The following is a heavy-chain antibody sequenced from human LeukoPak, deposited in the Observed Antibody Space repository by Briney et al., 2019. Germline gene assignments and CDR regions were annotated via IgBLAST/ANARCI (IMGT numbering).Heavy chain of an antibody. Sequence: APVKVSCKASGGTFSSYAISWVRQAPGQGLEWMGGIIPIFGTANYAQKFQGRVTITTDESTSTAYMELSSLRSEDTAVYYCASDLSPGAYFDYWGQGTLVTVSS. J-gene: IGHJ4*02. V-gene: IGHV1-69*05. CDR1: GGTFSSYA. CDR3: ASDLSPGAYFDY. CDR2: IIPIFGTA. D-gene: IGHD3-10*01.